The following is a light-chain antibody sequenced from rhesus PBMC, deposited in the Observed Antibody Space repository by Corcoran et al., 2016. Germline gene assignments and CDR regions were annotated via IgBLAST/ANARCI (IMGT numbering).Light chain of an antibody. Sequence: DIQMTQSPSSLSVSVGDKVTITCRVSQGIRNWLAWYQQKPGKAPKLLIYAATSLQSGVPSRFSGRGSGTVSTLTISRLQPKAFATYSCQHGYNTPFPFGPGTKLDIK. CDR1: QGIRNW. J-gene: IGKJ3*01. CDR3: QHGYNTPFP. V-gene: IGKV1-18*01. CDR2: AAT.